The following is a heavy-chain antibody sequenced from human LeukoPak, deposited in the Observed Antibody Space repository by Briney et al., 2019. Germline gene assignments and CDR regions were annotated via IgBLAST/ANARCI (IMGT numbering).Heavy chain of an antibody. Sequence: ASVKVSCKASGYSFTDYDINWVRQATGQGLEWMGWMNPNTGNTDYAQKFQGRVTMTRETSISTAYMELSGLRSDDPAIYYCAGGWEPYDYWFDPWGQGTLVTVSS. CDR1: GYSFTDYD. D-gene: IGHD5-12*01. V-gene: IGHV1-8*01. CDR3: AGGWEPYDYWFDP. CDR2: MNPNTGNT. J-gene: IGHJ5*02.